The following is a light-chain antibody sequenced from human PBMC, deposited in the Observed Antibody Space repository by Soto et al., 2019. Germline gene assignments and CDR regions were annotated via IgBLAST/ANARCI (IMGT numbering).Light chain of an antibody. V-gene: IGKV3-20*01. CDR3: QQYGSSPNT. Sequence: EIVLTQSPGTLSLSPGERATLSCRASQSVSSSYLAWYQQKPGQAPRLLIYGASSRATGIPDRFSGSGSGTDFTLTISRLEPEDFAVYYCQQYGSSPNTFGPGTKADIK. CDR2: GAS. CDR1: QSVSSSY. J-gene: IGKJ3*01.